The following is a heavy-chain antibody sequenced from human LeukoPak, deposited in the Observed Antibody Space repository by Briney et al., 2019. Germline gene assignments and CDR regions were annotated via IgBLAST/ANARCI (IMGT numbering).Heavy chain of an antibody. D-gene: IGHD3-10*02. CDR3: ARMYGVGHAFDI. V-gene: IGHV3-33*01. Sequence: SLRLSCAASGFTFSSYGMHWVRQAPGKGLEWVAVIGYDGSNEYYADSVKGRFAMSRDNSKNTLHLQMNSLRAEDTAVYYCARMYGVGHAFDIWGQGTMVTVSS. CDR2: IGYDGSNE. CDR1: GFTFSSYG. J-gene: IGHJ3*02.